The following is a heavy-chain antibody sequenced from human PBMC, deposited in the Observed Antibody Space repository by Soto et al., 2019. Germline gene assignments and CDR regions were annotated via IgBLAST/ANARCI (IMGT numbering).Heavy chain of an antibody. V-gene: IGHV4-61*01. J-gene: IGHJ4*02. Sequence: SETLSLTCTVSGGSVSRGSYYWSWIRQPPGKGLEWIGYIYYSGSTNYNPSLKSRVTISVDTSKNQFSLKLSSVTAADTAVYYCARISGYSYGLPPYFDYWGQGTLVTVSS. D-gene: IGHD5-18*01. CDR1: GGSVSRGSYY. CDR2: IYYSGST. CDR3: ARISGYSYGLPPYFDY.